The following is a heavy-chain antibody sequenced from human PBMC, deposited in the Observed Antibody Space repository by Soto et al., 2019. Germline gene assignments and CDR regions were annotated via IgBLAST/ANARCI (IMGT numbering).Heavy chain of an antibody. CDR1: GGSISSGGSY. CDR3: ARDGTSGWVDS. Sequence: QVQLQESGPGLVKPSQTLSLTCTVSGGSISSGGSYWTWIRQHPGKGLEGIGYIYYSGSTYYNPSLKRRVTISVDTSENQFSLNLSSVTAADTAVYYCARDGTSGWVDSWGQGILVTVSS. V-gene: IGHV4-31*03. D-gene: IGHD6-19*01. CDR2: IYYSGST. J-gene: IGHJ4*02.